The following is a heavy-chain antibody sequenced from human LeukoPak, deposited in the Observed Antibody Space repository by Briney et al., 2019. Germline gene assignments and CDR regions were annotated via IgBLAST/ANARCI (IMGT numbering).Heavy chain of an antibody. Sequence: GGSLRLSCIVSGFTFSSYWMSWVRQAPGKGLEWVINIRPDGGEKYFVDSVKGRFTISRDNAKNTLYLQMDSLRAEDTAVYYCARDLSGPSVYWGQGTLVTVSS. V-gene: IGHV3-7*01. J-gene: IGHJ4*02. D-gene: IGHD2-15*01. CDR2: IRPDGGEK. CDR3: ARDLSGPSVY. CDR1: GFTFSSYW.